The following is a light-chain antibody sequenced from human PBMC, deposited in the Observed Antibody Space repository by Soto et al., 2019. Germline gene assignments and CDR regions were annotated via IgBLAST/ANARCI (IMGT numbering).Light chain of an antibody. CDR1: SSDVGGYKY. CDR3: CSYAGSYTYV. Sequence: QSALAQPRSVSGSPGQSVTISCTGTSSDVGGYKYVSWYQHHPGKAPRLMIYDVTKRPSGVPDRFSGSKSGNTASLTISGLQADDEADYFCCSYAGSYTYVFGTGTKPPS. V-gene: IGLV2-11*01. CDR2: DVT. J-gene: IGLJ1*01.